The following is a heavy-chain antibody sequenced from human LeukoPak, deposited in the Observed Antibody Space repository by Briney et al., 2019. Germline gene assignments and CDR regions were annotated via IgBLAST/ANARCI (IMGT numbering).Heavy chain of an antibody. J-gene: IGHJ2*01. Sequence: SETLSLTCDVSGYAIGSSHYWGWIRQPPGRGRHWFGHVNFHGTSAYNASLRGRVTISIEASKNRFSLRLTSVTGADAAIYYCARVVSQAAPDWYMDVWGGGTVVIVSS. CDR1: GYAIGSSHY. D-gene: IGHD2-21*01. V-gene: IGHV4-38-2*01. CDR3: ARVVSQAAPDWYMDV. CDR2: VNFHGTS.